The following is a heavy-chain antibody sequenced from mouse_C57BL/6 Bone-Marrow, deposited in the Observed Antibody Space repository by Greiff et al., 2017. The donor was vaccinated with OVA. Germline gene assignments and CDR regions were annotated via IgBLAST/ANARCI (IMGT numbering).Heavy chain of an antibody. CDR2: ISSGSSTI. CDR1: GFTFSDYG. J-gene: IGHJ3*01. V-gene: IGHV5-17*01. Sequence: EVHLVESGGGLVKPGGSLKLSCAASGFTFSDYGMHWVRQAPEKGLEWVAYISSGSSTIYYADTVKGRFTISRDNAKNTLFLQMTSLRSEDTAMYYCARGVLRSPWFAYWGQGTLVTVSA. CDR3: ARGVLRSPWFAY. D-gene: IGHD1-1*01.